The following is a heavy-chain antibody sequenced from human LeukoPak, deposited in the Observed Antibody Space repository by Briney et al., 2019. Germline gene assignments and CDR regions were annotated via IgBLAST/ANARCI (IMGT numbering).Heavy chain of an antibody. V-gene: IGHV1-69*05. J-gene: IGHJ6*03. CDR3: ARSVYCSSTSCYRDYYYYMDV. Sequence: ASVKVSCKASGGTFSSYAISWVRQAPGQGLEWMGGIIPIFGTANYAQKFQGRVTITTDESTSTAYMELSSLRSEDTAVYYCARSVYCSSTSCYRDYYYYMDVWGKGTTVTVSS. CDR1: GGTFSSYA. CDR2: IIPIFGTA. D-gene: IGHD2-2*02.